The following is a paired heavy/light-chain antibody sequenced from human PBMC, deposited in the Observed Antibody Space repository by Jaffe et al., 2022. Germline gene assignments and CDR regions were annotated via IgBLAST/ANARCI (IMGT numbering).Heavy chain of an antibody. CDR1: GYIFSNYW. Sequence: EVQLVQSGAEVKKPGESLKISCKSSGYIFSNYWIGWVRQMPGKGLEWMGVVFPGDSDTRYSPSFQGQVTVSADESINTAYLQWSGLKASDTAMYYCARHERPFGQLQRNDAFDIWGQGTMVTVSS. CDR3: ARHERPFGQLQRNDAFDI. V-gene: IGHV5-51*01. D-gene: IGHD1-1*01. J-gene: IGHJ3*02. CDR2: VFPGDSDT.
Light chain of an antibody. CDR3: QSYDSSLSGYYV. CDR1: SSNIGAGYD. CDR2: DDS. Sequence: QSVLTQPPSVSGAPGQRVTISCTGSSSNIGAGYDVHWYQQLPGTAPKLLIYDDSNRPSGVPDRFSGSKSGTSASLAITGLQAEDEADYYCQSYDSSLSGYYVFGTGTKVTVL. J-gene: IGLJ1*01. V-gene: IGLV1-40*01.